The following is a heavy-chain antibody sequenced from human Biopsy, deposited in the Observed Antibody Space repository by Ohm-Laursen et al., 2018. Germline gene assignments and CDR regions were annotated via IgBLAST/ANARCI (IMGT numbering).Heavy chain of an antibody. J-gene: IGHJ3*01. CDR3: EGGQRGPPIGVTVPGDAFDL. CDR2: RIPYFNTI. V-gene: IGHV1-69*01. CDR1: GVTFDTYA. D-gene: IGHD2/OR15-2a*01. Sequence: GSSVKVSCKASGVTFDTYAFGWVRQAPGQGLEWMGGRIPYFNTIYYARNFQDRAVITADRSARTTDMQLSGLRPDDTAVYYCEGGQRGPPIGVTVPGDAFDLWGPGTMVTVSP.